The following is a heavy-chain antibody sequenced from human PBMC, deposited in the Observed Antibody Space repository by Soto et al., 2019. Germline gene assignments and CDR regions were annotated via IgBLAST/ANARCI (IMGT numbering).Heavy chain of an antibody. V-gene: IGHV3-48*02. CDR1: GFTFSLYS. D-gene: IGHD3-10*01. J-gene: IGHJ6*02. CDR2: ISGSSTGI. CDR3: ARAVTWGLDV. Sequence: EVQLVESGGGLVQPGGSLRLSCAASGFTFSLYSMSWVRQAPGTGLEWVSYISGSSTGIHYADSVKGRFTISRDDATNSMHLQMNSLRDGDTAVYYCARAVTWGLDVWGQGTTVSISS.